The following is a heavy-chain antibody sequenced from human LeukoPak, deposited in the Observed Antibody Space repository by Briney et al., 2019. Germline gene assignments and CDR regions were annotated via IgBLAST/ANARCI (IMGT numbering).Heavy chain of an antibody. CDR2: IYHSGST. Sequence: PSETLSLTCTVSGYSISSGYYWGWIRQPPGKGLEWIGSIYHSGSTYYNPSLKSRVTISVDTSKNQFSLKLSSVTAADTAVYYCARDGSPYGGNPYYFDYWGQGTLVTVSS. D-gene: IGHD4-23*01. V-gene: IGHV4-38-2*02. CDR1: GYSISSGYY. J-gene: IGHJ4*02. CDR3: ARDGSPYGGNPYYFDY.